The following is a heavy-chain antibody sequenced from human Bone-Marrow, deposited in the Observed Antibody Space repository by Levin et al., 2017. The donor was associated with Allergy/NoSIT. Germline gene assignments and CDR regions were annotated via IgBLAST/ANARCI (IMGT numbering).Heavy chain of an antibody. CDR1: GGSVSGGTYY. V-gene: IGHV4-61*01. CDR2: INYRGST. CDR3: ARNRIVVSGGNDYYYGMDV. Sequence: SQTLSLTCTVSGGSVSGGTYYWSWIRQPPGKGLEWIGYINYRGSTKYNPSLKSRVTISVDTSKNEFSLKLSSVTAADTAVYYCARNRIVVSGGNDYYYGMDVWGQGTTVTVS. D-gene: IGHD3-22*01. J-gene: IGHJ6*02.